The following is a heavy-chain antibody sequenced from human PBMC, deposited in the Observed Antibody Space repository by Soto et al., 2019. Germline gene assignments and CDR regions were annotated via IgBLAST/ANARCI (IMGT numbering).Heavy chain of an antibody. J-gene: IGHJ4*02. CDR2: IYYSGST. V-gene: IGHV4-59*01. CDR1: GASISSYY. CDR3: ARGLPRVGAYDY. Sequence: ESLSATCPVSGASISSYYWSWIRQPPGKGLEWIGYIYYSGSTNYNPSLKSRVTISVDTSKNQFSLKLSSVTAADTAVYYCARGLPRVGAYDYWGQGTLVTV. D-gene: IGHD1-26*01.